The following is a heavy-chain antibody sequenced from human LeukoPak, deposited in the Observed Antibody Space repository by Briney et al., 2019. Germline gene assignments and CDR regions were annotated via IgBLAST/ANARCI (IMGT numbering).Heavy chain of an antibody. CDR1: GFTFSTYW. D-gene: IGHD1-26*01. Sequence: GGSLRLSCAASGFTFSTYWMSWVRQAPGKGLEWVANIKLDGSDKYYVDSVKGRFTISRDNAQNSLYLQMNSLRAEGTAVYYCARDSVIVGATYYFDYWGQGTLVTVSS. CDR2: IKLDGSDK. V-gene: IGHV3-7*01. J-gene: IGHJ4*02. CDR3: ARDSVIVGATYYFDY.